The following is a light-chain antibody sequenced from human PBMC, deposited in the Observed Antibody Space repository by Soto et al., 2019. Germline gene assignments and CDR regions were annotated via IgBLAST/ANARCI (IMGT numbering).Light chain of an antibody. CDR3: QVWDSSKWV. Sequence: SYELTQPPSVSVAPGQTATITCGENKIGSRTVHWYQQKPGQAPVLVVYDDTDRPSGIPQRFSGSNSGNTATLTISGVEDGDEADYYCQVWDSSKWVFGGGTKLTVL. CDR1: KIGSRT. V-gene: IGLV3-21*02. CDR2: DDT. J-gene: IGLJ3*02.